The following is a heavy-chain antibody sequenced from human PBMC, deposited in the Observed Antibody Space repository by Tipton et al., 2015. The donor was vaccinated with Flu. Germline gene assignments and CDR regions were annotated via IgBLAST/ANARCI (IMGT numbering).Heavy chain of an antibody. CDR3: ARVCSGGSCYAPFDY. Sequence: TLSLTCTVSGYSISSGYYWGWIRQPPGKGLEWIGSIYHSGSTYYNPSLKSRVTISVDTSKNQFSLKLSSVTAADTAVYYCARVCSGGSCYAPFDYWGQGTLVTVSS. D-gene: IGHD2-15*01. CDR2: IYHSGST. J-gene: IGHJ4*02. V-gene: IGHV4-38-2*02. CDR1: GYSISSGYY.